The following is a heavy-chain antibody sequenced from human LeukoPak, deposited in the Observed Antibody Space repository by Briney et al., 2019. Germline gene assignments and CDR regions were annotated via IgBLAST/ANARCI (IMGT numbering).Heavy chain of an antibody. Sequence: GGSLRLSCAASGLTFEDYAMHWVRQAPGKGLEWVPLISGDGVSTYFADSVRGRFTISRDNSKNSLYLQMNNLRTEDTALYYCAKVSTEGVAVSGTRYFDFWGQGTLVTVSS. J-gene: IGHJ4*02. CDR2: ISGDGVST. V-gene: IGHV3-43*02. CDR3: AKVSTEGVAVSGTRYFDF. CDR1: GLTFEDYA. D-gene: IGHD6-19*01.